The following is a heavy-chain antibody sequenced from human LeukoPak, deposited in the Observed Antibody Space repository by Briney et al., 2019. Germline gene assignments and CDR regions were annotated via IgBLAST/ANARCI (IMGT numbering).Heavy chain of an antibody. CDR3: ARDPSPHYYDSSGYYFEYFQH. D-gene: IGHD3-22*01. CDR1: GFTFSSYS. J-gene: IGHJ1*01. CDR2: ISSSSSYI. Sequence: GGSLRLSCAASGFTFSSYSMNWVRQAPGKGLEWVSSISSSSSYIYYADSVKGRFTISRDNAKNSLYLQMNSLRAEDTAVYYCARDPSPHYYDSSGYYFEYFQHWGQGTLVTVSS. V-gene: IGHV3-21*01.